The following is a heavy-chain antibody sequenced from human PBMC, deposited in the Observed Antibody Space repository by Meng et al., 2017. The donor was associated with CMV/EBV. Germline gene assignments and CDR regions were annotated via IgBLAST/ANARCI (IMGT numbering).Heavy chain of an antibody. J-gene: IGHJ4*02. CDR1: GGSIRSYY. Sequence: QVPLQESGPGLLQPSETLSLTCTGSGGSIRSYYWSWIRQPAGKGLEWIGRIYTSGSTNYNPSLKSRVTMSVDTSKNQFSLKLSSVTAADTAVYYCAREMPIAAAGCFDYWGQGTLVTVSS. V-gene: IGHV4-4*07. D-gene: IGHD6-13*01. CDR2: IYTSGST. CDR3: AREMPIAAAGCFDY.